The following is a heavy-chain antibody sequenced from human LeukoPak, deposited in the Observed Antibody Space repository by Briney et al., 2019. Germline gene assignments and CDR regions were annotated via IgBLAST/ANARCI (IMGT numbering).Heavy chain of an antibody. CDR2: ISGSGGST. CDR3: AKVNWRRYSYGYFDY. Sequence: PGGSLRLSCAASGFTFSSYAMSWVRQAPGKGLEWVSAISGSGGSTYYADSVKGRFTISTDNSKNTLYLQMNSLRAEDTAVYYCAKVNWRRYSYGYFDYWGQGTLVTVSS. CDR1: GFTFSSYA. D-gene: IGHD5-18*01. V-gene: IGHV3-23*01. J-gene: IGHJ4*02.